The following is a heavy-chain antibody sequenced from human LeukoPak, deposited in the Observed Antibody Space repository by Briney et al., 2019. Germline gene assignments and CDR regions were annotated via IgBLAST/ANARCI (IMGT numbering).Heavy chain of an antibody. D-gene: IGHD6-6*01. Sequence: PSETLSLTCTVSGGSVSSGSSYWSWIRQPPGKGLEWIGYIYYSGSTNYNPSLKSRVTISVDTSKNQFSLKLSSVTAADTAVYYCASASIAARGYYYGMDVWGQGATVTVSS. J-gene: IGHJ6*02. CDR3: ASASIAARGYYYGMDV. V-gene: IGHV4-61*01. CDR1: GGSVSSGSSY. CDR2: IYYSGST.